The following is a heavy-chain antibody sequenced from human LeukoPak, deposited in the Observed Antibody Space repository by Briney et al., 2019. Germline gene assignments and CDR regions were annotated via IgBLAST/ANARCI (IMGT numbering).Heavy chain of an antibody. V-gene: IGHV3-11*03. Sequence: GGSLRLSCAASRFTVSSNYMNWVRQAPGKGLEWVSHISGSSSYTNYADSVKGRFTISRDNAKNSLYLQMNSLRAEDTAVYYCAGGPSYYYGMDVWGQGTTVTVSS. J-gene: IGHJ6*02. CDR2: ISGSSSYT. CDR3: AGGPSYYYGMDV. CDR1: RFTVSSNY. D-gene: IGHD3-16*01.